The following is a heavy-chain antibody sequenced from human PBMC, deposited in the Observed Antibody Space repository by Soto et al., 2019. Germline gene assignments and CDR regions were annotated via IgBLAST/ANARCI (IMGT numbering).Heavy chain of an antibody. D-gene: IGHD3-22*01. J-gene: IGHJ6*02. Sequence: WGSLRLSCSASGFTFSSYAMHWGRQAPGKGLEWVAVISYDGSNKYYADSVKGRFTISRDNSKNTLYLQMNSLRAEDTAVYYCGKRGDSSGYYYPYYYYYGMDVWGQGTTVTVSS. CDR2: ISYDGSNK. CDR1: GFTFSSYA. CDR3: GKRGDSSGYYYPYYYYYGMDV. V-gene: IGHV3-30-3*01.